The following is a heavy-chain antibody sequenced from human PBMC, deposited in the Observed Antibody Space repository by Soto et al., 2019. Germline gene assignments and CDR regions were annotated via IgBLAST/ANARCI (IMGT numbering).Heavy chain of an antibody. D-gene: IGHD4-17*01. CDR3: ARDADFDDNGLDY. CDR1: GFTFSRFG. V-gene: IGHV3-33*01. CDR2: ILNDGSNE. Sequence: QVQLVESGGGVVQPGTSLRLSCAASGFTFSRFGMHWVRQAPGKGLEWVGVILNDGSNEKYADSVKGRFTISRDNSKKTLYLQMNSLRAEDTAVYYCARDADFDDNGLDYWGQGTLVTVSS. J-gene: IGHJ4*02.